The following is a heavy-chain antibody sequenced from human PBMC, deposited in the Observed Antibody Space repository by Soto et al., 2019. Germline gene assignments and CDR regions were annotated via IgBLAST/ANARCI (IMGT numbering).Heavy chain of an antibody. Sequence: GGSLRLSCAASGFTFSSYGMHWVRQAPGKGLEWVAVISYDGSNKYYADSVKGRFTISRDNSKNTLYLQMNSLRAEDTAVYYCAKDLTRGSSSHDYYYYYGMDVWGQGTTVTVSS. CDR1: GFTFSSYG. J-gene: IGHJ6*02. D-gene: IGHD6-13*01. V-gene: IGHV3-30*18. CDR3: AKDLTRGSSSHDYYYYYGMDV. CDR2: ISYDGSNK.